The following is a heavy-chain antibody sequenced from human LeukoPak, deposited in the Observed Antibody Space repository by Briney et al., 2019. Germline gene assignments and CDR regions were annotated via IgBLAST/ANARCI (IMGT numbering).Heavy chain of an antibody. D-gene: IGHD3-3*01. CDR1: GYTFTSYG. CDR2: ISAYNGNT. Sequence: ASVKVSCKASGYTFTSYGISWVRQAPGQGLEWMGWISAYNGNTNYAQKLQGRVTMTRDTSTSTVYMELSSLRSEDTAVYYCARPIFGVVSPFDYWGQGTLVTVSS. V-gene: IGHV1-18*01. J-gene: IGHJ4*02. CDR3: ARPIFGVVSPFDY.